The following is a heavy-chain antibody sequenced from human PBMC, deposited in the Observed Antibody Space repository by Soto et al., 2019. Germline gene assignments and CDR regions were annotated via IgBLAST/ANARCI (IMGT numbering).Heavy chain of an antibody. CDR2: ISYDGSNQ. D-gene: IGHD6-13*01. Sequence: LRLSCAVSGFTFSNYGIHWVRQAPGKGLEWVSVISYDGSNQYYADSVKGRFTISRDTSKNTLYLQMNSLRAEDTAVYYCAKDVSQYTISSALEFHYGGQGTLVTVSS. V-gene: IGHV3-30*18. J-gene: IGHJ4*02. CDR3: AKDVSQYTISSALEFHY. CDR1: GFTFSNYG.